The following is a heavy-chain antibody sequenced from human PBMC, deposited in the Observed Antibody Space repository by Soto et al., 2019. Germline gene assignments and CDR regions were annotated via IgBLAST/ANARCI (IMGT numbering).Heavy chain of an antibody. V-gene: IGHV4-59*01. CDR2: IYYSGST. Sequence: QVQLQESGPGLVKPSETLSLTCTVSGGSISSYYWSWIRQPPGKGLAWIGYIYYSGSTNYNPSLKSRVTISVDTSKNQFSQKLSSVTAADTAVYYCARDYYGSGSPPLGYWGQGTLVTVSS. J-gene: IGHJ4*02. CDR3: ARDYYGSGSPPLGY. D-gene: IGHD3-10*01. CDR1: GGSISSYY.